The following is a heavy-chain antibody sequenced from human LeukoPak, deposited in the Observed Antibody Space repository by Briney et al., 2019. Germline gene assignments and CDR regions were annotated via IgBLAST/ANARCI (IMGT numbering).Heavy chain of an antibody. Sequence: GASVRVSCKASGGTFSSYAISWVRQAPGQGLEWMGGIIPIFGTANYAQKFQGRVTITADESTSTACMELSSLRSEDTAVYYCARDSRSIRGAPDYYMDVWGKGTTVTVSS. J-gene: IGHJ6*03. V-gene: IGHV1-69*13. CDR3: ARDSRSIRGAPDYYMDV. D-gene: IGHD3-10*01. CDR2: IIPIFGTA. CDR1: GGTFSSYA.